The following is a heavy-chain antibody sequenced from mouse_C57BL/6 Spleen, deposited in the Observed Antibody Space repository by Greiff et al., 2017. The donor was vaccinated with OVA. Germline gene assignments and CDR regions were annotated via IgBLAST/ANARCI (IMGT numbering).Heavy chain of an antibody. Sequence: QVQLQQPGAELVMPGASVKLSCKASGYTFTSYWMHWVKQRPGQGLEWIGEIDPSDSYTNYNQKFKGKSTLTVDKSSSTAYMQLSSLTSEDSAVYYCAVYYGSSYWYFDVWGPGTTVTVSS. D-gene: IGHD1-1*01. V-gene: IGHV1-69*01. CDR3: AVYYGSSYWYFDV. CDR2: IDPSDSYT. CDR1: GYTFTSYW. J-gene: IGHJ1*01.